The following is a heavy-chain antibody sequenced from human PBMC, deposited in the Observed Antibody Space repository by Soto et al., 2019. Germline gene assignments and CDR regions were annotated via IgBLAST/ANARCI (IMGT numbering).Heavy chain of an antibody. V-gene: IGHV4-31*03. CDR1: GGSISSGDYY. Sequence: QVQLQESGPGLVKPSQTLSLTCTVSGGSISSGDYYWSWIRQHPGKGVEWIGYIYYSGSTYYNPSLKSRVTIPVDTSKNQFSLKLSAVPAADTAVYYCARWWSGSRQGFDPWGQGTLVTVSS. J-gene: IGHJ5*02. CDR2: IYYSGST. CDR3: ARWWSGSRQGFDP. D-gene: IGHD3-3*01.